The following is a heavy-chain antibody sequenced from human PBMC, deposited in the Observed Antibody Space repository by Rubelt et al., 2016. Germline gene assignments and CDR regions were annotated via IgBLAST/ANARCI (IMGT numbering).Heavy chain of an antibody. CDR3: ARGGDDFWGDSTDAFDI. J-gene: IGHJ3*02. V-gene: IGHV4-4*02. CDR1: GGSISRHNW. CDR2: INHSGST. D-gene: IGHD3-3*01. Sequence: QVQLQESGPGLVKPSGTLSLTCAVSGGSISRHNWWSWVSQPPGEGREWIGEINHSGSTNYNKSLKSRDTITVEKSKNQFSLKLSSVTAADTAVYYCARGGDDFWGDSTDAFDIWGQGTMVTVSS.